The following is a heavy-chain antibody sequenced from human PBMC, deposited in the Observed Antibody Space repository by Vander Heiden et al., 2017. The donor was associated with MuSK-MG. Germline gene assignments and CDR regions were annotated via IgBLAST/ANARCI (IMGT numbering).Heavy chain of an antibody. CDR3: ARDLAYYDSSGDPDDAFDI. D-gene: IGHD3-22*01. V-gene: IGHV1-18*01. Sequence: QVQLVQSGAEVKKPGASVKVSCKASGYTFTSYGISWVRQAPGQGLEWMGWISAYNGNTNYAQKLQGRVTMTTDTSTSTADMELRSLRSDETAVYYCARDLAYYDSSGDPDDAFDIWGQGTMVTVSS. CDR2: ISAYNGNT. CDR1: GYTFTSYG. J-gene: IGHJ3*02.